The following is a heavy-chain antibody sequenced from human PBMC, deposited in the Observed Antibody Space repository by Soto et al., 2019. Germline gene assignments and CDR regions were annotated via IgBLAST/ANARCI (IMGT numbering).Heavy chain of an antibody. Sequence: SETLSLTCTVSGGSISSSSYYWGWIRQPPGKGLEWIGSIYYSGSTYYSPSLKSRITISGDTSKNQFSLKLRSVTAADTAVYYCARRTVATLTLDYWGQGTLVTVSS. D-gene: IGHD5-12*01. CDR1: GGSISSSSYY. CDR2: IYYSGST. CDR3: ARRTVATLTLDY. J-gene: IGHJ4*02. V-gene: IGHV4-39*01.